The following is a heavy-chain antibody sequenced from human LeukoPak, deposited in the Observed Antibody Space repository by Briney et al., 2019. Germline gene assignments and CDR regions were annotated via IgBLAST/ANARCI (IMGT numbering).Heavy chain of an antibody. CDR3: ARLRDTMVRGVIITLDI. V-gene: IGHV1-18*01. CDR2: ISAYNGNT. Sequence: RASVKVSCKASGYTFTSYGISWVRQAPGQGLEGMGWISAYNGNTNYAQKLQGRVTMTTDTSTSTAYMELRSLRSDDTAVYYCARLRDTMVRGVIITLDIWGQGTLVTVSS. CDR1: GYTFTSYG. D-gene: IGHD3-10*01. J-gene: IGHJ4*02.